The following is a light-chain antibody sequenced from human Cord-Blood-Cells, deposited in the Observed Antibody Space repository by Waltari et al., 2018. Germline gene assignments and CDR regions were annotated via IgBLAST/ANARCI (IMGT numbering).Light chain of an antibody. CDR2: DVI. Sequence: QSALTQPASVSGSPGQSITISCTGTSSDVCGYNYVSWYQQHPGKAPKPMIYDVINRPSGVSNRFSGSKSGNTASLTISGLQAEDEADYYCSSYTSSSTWVFGGGTKLTVL. CDR3: SSYTSSSTWV. CDR1: SSDVCGYNY. V-gene: IGLV2-14*03. J-gene: IGLJ3*02.